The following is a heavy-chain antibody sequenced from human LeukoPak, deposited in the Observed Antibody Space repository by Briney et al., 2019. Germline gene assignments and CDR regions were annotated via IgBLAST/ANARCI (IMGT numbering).Heavy chain of an antibody. Sequence: PGGSLRLSCAASGFTFSSYAMSWVRRAPGKGLKWVSGISGSGSRTYYADSVKGRFTISRDNAKSSLFLQMNSLRAEDTAFYYCARRPRGLHIDYWGQGILVTVSS. CDR2: ISGSGSRT. V-gene: IGHV3-23*01. CDR1: GFTFSSYA. J-gene: IGHJ4*02. CDR3: ARRPRGLHIDY.